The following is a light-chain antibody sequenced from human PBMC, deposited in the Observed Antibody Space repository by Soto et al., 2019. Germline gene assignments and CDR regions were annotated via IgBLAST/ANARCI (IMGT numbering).Light chain of an antibody. Sequence: QSVLTQPASVSGTPGQSITISCTGSNSDVGIYDFVSWYQHHPGRAPKLIVSEVSHRPSGVSNRFSGSKSGNTASLTISGLQSEDEADYYCISYTSDDVRYVFGTGTKHTVL. V-gene: IGLV2-14*01. J-gene: IGLJ1*01. CDR2: EVS. CDR1: NSDVGIYDF. CDR3: ISYTSDDVRYV.